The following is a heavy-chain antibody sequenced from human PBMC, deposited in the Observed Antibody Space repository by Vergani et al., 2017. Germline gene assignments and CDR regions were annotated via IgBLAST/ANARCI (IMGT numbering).Heavy chain of an antibody. CDR2: IYYSGST. CDR3: ARGRNSATHWFDP. V-gene: IGHV4-59*01. J-gene: IGHJ5*02. CDR1: GGSISSYY. D-gene: IGHD4-23*01. Sequence: QVQLQESGPGLVKPSETLSLTCTVSGGSISSYYWSWIRQPPGKGLEWIGYIYYSGSTNYNPSLKSRVTITVDTSRNQFSLTLSSVTAAVTAVYYCARGRNSATHWFDPWGQGTLVTVSS.